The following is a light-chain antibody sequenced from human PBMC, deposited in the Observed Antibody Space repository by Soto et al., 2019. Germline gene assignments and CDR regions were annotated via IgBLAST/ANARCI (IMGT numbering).Light chain of an antibody. Sequence: QSALTQPPSASGIPGQRVTISCSGSNSNIRSNYVYWYQQLPGTAPRLLICGDSQRPSGVPDRFYGSKSGTSASLAISGLRSEDEADYYCESWDDSLSGPVFGGGTKVTVL. CDR3: ESWDDSLSGPV. V-gene: IGLV1-47*02. J-gene: IGLJ3*02. CDR1: NSNIRSNY. CDR2: GDS.